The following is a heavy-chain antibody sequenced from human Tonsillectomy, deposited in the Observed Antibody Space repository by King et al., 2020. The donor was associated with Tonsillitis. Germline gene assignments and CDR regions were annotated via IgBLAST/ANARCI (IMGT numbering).Heavy chain of an antibody. J-gene: IGHJ4*02. CDR2: ISSSGSFI. CDR3: ARSQDGFYYFEY. Sequence: VQLVESGGGLVKPGGSLRLSCAASGFIFSTNSMNWVRQAPGKGLEWVSFISSSGSFIYYADSVKGRFTVSRDNAKNSLYLQMNSLRAEDPAMYYCARSQDGFYYFEYWGQGTLVTVSS. D-gene: IGHD5-24*01. CDR1: GFIFSTNS. V-gene: IGHV3-21*01.